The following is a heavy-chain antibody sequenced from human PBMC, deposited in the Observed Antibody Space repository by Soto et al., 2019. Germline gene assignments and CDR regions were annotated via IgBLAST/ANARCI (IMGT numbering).Heavy chain of an antibody. CDR1: GLTFSSYG. J-gene: IGHJ6*03. CDR3: AKDGLSIFGVVIDYYYMDV. CDR2: ISYDGSNK. V-gene: IGHV3-30*18. D-gene: IGHD3-3*01. Sequence: PGGSLRLSCAASGLTFSSYGMHWVRQAPGKGLEWVAVISYDGSNKYYADSVKGRFTISRDNSKNTLYLQMNSLRAEDTAVYYCAKDGLSIFGVVIDYYYMDVWGKGTTVTVSS.